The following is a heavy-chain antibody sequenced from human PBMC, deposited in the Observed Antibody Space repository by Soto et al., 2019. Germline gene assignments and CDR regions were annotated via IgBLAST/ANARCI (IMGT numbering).Heavy chain of an antibody. D-gene: IGHD1-26*01. J-gene: IGHJ6*02. Sequence: ASVKVSCKASGYTFTSYGISWVRQAPGQGLEWMGWISAYNGNTNYAQKLQGRVTMTTDTSTSTAYMELRSLRSDDTAVYYCARDPPPGGCYYSVYYYYGMDVWGQGTTVTVSS. CDR1: GYTFTSYG. V-gene: IGHV1-18*01. CDR3: ARDPPPGGCYYSVYYYYGMDV. CDR2: ISAYNGNT.